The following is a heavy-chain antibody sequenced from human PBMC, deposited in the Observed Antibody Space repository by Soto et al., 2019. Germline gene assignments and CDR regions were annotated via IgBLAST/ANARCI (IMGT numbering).Heavy chain of an antibody. CDR2: ISGSGSTI. CDR1: GFTFSGYE. J-gene: IGHJ4*02. V-gene: IGHV3-48*03. CDR3: AKGQRLEMATFDY. D-gene: IGHD5-12*01. Sequence: GGSLRLSCAASGFTFSGYEMNWVRQAPGKGLEWVSYISGSGSTIYYADSVKGRFTISRDNAKDSLYLQMNSLRADDTAVYYCAKGQRLEMATFDYWGQGTLVTVS.